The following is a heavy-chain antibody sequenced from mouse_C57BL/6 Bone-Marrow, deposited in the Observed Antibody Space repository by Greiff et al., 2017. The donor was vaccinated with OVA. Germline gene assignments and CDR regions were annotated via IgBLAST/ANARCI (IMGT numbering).Heavy chain of an antibody. V-gene: IGHV14-4*01. CDR1: GFNIKDDY. CDR2: IDPENGDT. Sequence: VQLKQSGAELVRPGASVKLSCTASGFNIKDDYMHWVKQRPEQGLEWIGWIDPENGDTEYATKFQGKATITADTSSNTAYLQLSSLTSEDTAVYYCTLYYGRDDWGQGTTLTVSS. J-gene: IGHJ2*01. CDR3: TLYYGRDD. D-gene: IGHD1-1*01.